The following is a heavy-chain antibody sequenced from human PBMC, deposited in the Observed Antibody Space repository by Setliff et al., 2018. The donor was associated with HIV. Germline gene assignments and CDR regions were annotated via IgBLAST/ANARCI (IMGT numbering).Heavy chain of an antibody. J-gene: IGHJ4*02. CDR3: ARGMDYYDTSGYYQYYFDY. V-gene: IGHV1-2*04. CDR1: GYSFTDYY. Sequence: ASAKVSCKASGYSFTDYYIHWVRQAPGQGLEWMGWTNPKSDGTNYAQKFQGWITMTRDTSISTAYMELSRLRSDDTAVYYCARGMDYYDTSGYYQYYFDYWGQGTLVTVSS. CDR2: TNPKSDGT. D-gene: IGHD3-22*01.